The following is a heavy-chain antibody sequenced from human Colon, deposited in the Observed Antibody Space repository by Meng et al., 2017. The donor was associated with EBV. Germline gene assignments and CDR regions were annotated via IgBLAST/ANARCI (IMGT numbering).Heavy chain of an antibody. D-gene: IGHD4-17*01. V-gene: IGHV4-30-4*03. J-gene: IGHJ4*02. CDR2: IYHSGRP. CDR3: TTLYGDSIS. Sequence: QVQLQESGPGLVKPSQXLSLTCTVSGGSISSGDYYWSWIRQPPGNGLEWIGEIYHSGRPNYNPSVKSQVSMSVDKSQNHFSLRLSSVTAADTAVYYCTTLYGDSISWGQGTLVTVSS. CDR1: GGSISSGDYY.